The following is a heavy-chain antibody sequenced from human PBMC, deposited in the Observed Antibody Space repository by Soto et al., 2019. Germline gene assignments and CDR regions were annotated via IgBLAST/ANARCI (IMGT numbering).Heavy chain of an antibody. Sequence: QVQLVESGGGVVQPGRSLRLSCAASGFTFSSYGMHWVRQAPGKGLEWVAVIWYDGSNKYYADSVKGRFTISRDNSKNTVYLQMNSLRAEDTAVYYCARDLLTVHFGYWGQGTLVTVSS. V-gene: IGHV3-33*01. D-gene: IGHD4-4*01. CDR2: IWYDGSNK. CDR1: GFTFSSYG. J-gene: IGHJ4*02. CDR3: ARDLLTVHFGY.